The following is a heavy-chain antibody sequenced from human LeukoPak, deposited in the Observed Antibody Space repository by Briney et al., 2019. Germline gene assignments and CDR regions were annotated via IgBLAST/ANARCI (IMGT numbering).Heavy chain of an antibody. V-gene: IGHV3-48*03. CDR2: ISNSGSTI. D-gene: IGHD6-19*01. CDR3: ERLASGWYVDY. Sequence: TGGSLRLSCAASGFTFSSYEMNWVRQAPGKGLEWVSYISNSGSTIYYADSVKGRFTISRDNAKNSLYLQMNSLRAEDTAVYYCERLASGWYVDYWGQGTLVTVSS. CDR1: GFTFSSYE. J-gene: IGHJ4*02.